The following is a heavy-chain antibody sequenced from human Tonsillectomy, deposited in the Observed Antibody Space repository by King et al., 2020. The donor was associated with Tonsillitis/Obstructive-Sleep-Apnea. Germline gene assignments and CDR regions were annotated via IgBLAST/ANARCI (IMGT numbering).Heavy chain of an antibody. D-gene: IGHD3-3*01. V-gene: IGHV1-2*02. Sequence: QLQLVQSGAEVKKPGASVKVSCKASGYTFTGYYMHWVRQAPGQGLEWMGWINPNSGGTNYAQKFQGRVTMTRDTSISTAYMELSRVRSDDTAVYYCARGLYYDVWSGYYFDYYYYGMDVWGQGTTVTVSS. CDR2: INPNSGGT. CDR3: ARGLYYDVWSGYYFDYYYYGMDV. CDR1: GYTFTGYY. J-gene: IGHJ6*02.